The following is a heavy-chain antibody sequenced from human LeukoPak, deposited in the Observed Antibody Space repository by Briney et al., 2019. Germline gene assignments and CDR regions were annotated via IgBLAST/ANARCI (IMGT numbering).Heavy chain of an antibody. CDR2: IIHSGST. Sequence: SETLSLTCAVYVGSFNDYYWSWIRQPPGKGLEWIGEIIHSGSTNYNPSLKSRVTISVDTSKNQFFLKLTSVTAADTAVYYCARGRVISSGSYDPWGQGTLVTVSS. V-gene: IGHV4-34*01. CDR3: ARGRVISSGSYDP. D-gene: IGHD3-10*01. CDR1: VGSFNDYY. J-gene: IGHJ5*02.